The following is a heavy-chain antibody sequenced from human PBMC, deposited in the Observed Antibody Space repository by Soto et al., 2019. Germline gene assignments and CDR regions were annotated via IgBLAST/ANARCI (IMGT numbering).Heavy chain of an antibody. CDR3: AKAVVPAATGKFDS. V-gene: IGHV3-23*01. D-gene: IGHD2-2*01. Sequence: RLSCAASGFTFSNYAMTWVRQAPGKGLDWVATITASGASTYYADSVKGRFTISGDNSKNILYLQMNSLRAEDTAAYYCAKAVVPAATGKFDSWGQASLVTVSS. CDR2: ITASGAST. J-gene: IGHJ5*01. CDR1: GFTFSNYA.